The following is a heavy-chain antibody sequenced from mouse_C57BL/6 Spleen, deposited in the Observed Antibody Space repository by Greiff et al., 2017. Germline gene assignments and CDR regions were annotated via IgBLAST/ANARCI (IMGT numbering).Heavy chain of an antibody. D-gene: IGHD1-1*01. CDR2: IAPETGGT. CDR1: GYTFTDYE. Sequence: QVHVKQSGAELVRPGASVTLSCKASGYTFTDYEMHWVKQTPVHGLEWIGAIAPETGGTAYNQKFKGKAILTADKSSSTAYMELRSLTSEDSAVYYCTRRDYYGSYMDYWGQGTSVTVSS. CDR3: TRRDYYGSYMDY. J-gene: IGHJ4*01. V-gene: IGHV1-15*01.